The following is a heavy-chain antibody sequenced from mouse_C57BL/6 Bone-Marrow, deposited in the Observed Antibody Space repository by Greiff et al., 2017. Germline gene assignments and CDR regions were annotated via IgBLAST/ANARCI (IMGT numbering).Heavy chain of an antibody. D-gene: IGHD1-1*01. CDR1: GFTFSSYA. CDR2: ISSGGDYI. V-gene: IGHV5-9-1*02. CDR3: TRGITTVVASHWYLDV. J-gene: IGHJ1*03. Sequence: EVKLMESGEGLVKPGGSLKLSGAASGFTFSSYAMSWVRQTPEKRLEWVAYISSGGDYIYYADTVKGRFTISRDNARNTLYLQMSSLKSEDTAMSYCTRGITTVVASHWYLDVWGTGTTVTVSS.